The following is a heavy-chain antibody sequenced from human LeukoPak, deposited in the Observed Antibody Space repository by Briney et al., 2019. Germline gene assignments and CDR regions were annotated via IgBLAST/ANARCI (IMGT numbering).Heavy chain of an antibody. D-gene: IGHD2-2*01. CDR3: ARGGVVPADP. V-gene: IGHV1-18*01. CDR2: ISAYNGNT. Sequence: ASVKVSCKASGYTSTSYGISWVRQASGQGLEWMGWISAYNGNTNYTPKLQGRVTMTIDTSTSTAYMGLRSLRSDDTAVYYCARGGVVPADPWGQGTLVTVSS. J-gene: IGHJ5*02. CDR1: GYTSTSYG.